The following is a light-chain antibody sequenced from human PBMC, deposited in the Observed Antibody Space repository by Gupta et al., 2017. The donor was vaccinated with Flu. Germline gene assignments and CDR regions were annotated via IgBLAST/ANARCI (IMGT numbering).Light chain of an antibody. Sequence: EIVLTQSPATLSLSPGERVTLSCRASQSIGSSLAWYQQKPGQAPRLLIYDATNRATGFPARFSGSGSATDFTLTISSLETEDLAVYYCQQRSDWPLTFGGGTKVEIK. J-gene: IGKJ4*01. V-gene: IGKV3-11*01. CDR3: QQRSDWPLT. CDR2: DAT. CDR1: QSIGSS.